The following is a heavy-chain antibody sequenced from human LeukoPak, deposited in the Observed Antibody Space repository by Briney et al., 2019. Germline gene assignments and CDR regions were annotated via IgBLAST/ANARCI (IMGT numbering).Heavy chain of an antibody. Sequence: SETLSLTCAVYGGSFSGYFWSWIRQSPGKGLEWIGEINRIGGTTYNPSLKSRVSVSVDTSKNQLSLKLNSVTAADTAVYYCARSWTISGYFDSWGQGTLVTVSS. CDR3: ARSWTISGYFDS. V-gene: IGHV4-34*01. CDR2: INRIGGT. CDR1: GGSFSGYF. D-gene: IGHD3-10*01. J-gene: IGHJ4*02.